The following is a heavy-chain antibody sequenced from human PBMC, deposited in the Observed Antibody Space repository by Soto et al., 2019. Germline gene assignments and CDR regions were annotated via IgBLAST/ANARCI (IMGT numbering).Heavy chain of an antibody. CDR1: GYTFTSYG. D-gene: IGHD3-22*01. CDR2: ISAYNGNT. Sequence: AASVKVSCKASGYTFTSYGISWVRQAPGQGLEWMGWISAYNGNTNYAQKLQGRVTMTTDTSTSTAYMELRSLRSDDTAVYYCARGFFDSSGYYWFDYWGQGTLVTVSS. J-gene: IGHJ4*02. V-gene: IGHV1-18*01. CDR3: ARGFFDSSGYYWFDY.